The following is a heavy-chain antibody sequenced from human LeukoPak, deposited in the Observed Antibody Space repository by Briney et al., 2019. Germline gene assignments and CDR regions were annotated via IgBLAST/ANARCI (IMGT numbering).Heavy chain of an antibody. CDR1: GGSISSSSYY. J-gene: IGHJ4*02. CDR2: IYYSGST. CDR3: ARLSNEQWLDY. Sequence: PSETLSLTCTVSGGSISSSSYYWGWIRQPPGKGLEWIGSIYYSGSTYYNPSLKSRVTISVDTSKNQFSLKLSSVTAADTAVYYCARLSNEQWLDYWGQGTLVTVSS. D-gene: IGHD6-19*01. V-gene: IGHV4-39*01.